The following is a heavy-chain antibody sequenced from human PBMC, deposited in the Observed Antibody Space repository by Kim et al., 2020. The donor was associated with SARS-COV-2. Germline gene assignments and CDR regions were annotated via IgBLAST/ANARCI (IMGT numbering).Heavy chain of an antibody. CDR2: ISGSGGST. CDR3: AKDHRVDTASYRYFDY. J-gene: IGHJ4*02. V-gene: IGHV3-23*01. Sequence: GGSLRLSCAASGFTFSSYAMSWVRQAPGKGLEWVSAISGSGGSTYYADSVKGRFTISRDNSKNTLYLQMNSLRAEDTAVYYCAKDHRVDTASYRYFDYWGQGTLVTVSS. D-gene: IGHD5-18*01. CDR1: GFTFSSYA.